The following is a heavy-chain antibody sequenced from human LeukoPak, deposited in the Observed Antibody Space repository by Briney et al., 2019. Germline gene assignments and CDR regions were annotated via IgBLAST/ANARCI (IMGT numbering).Heavy chain of an antibody. CDR3: ARQTMIRGPMDV. Sequence: SETLSLTCTVSGGSISSYYWSWIRQPPGKGLEWIGYMYYSGSTYDNPSLKSRVTISVDTSKNQFSLKLSSVTAADTAVYYCARQTMIRGPMDVWGKGTTVTISS. J-gene: IGHJ6*03. CDR1: GGSISSYY. CDR2: MYYSGST. V-gene: IGHV4-59*04. D-gene: IGHD3-10*01.